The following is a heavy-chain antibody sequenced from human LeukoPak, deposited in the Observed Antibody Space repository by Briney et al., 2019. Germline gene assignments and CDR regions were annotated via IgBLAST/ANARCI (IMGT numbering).Heavy chain of an antibody. CDR1: GGTFSSYA. Sequence: GASVKVSCKASGGTFSSYAISWVRQAPGQGLEWMGGTIPIFGTANYAQKFQGRVTITTDESTSTAYMELSSLRSEDTAVYYCARVVGTIFGVVNGWFDPWGQGTLVTVSS. V-gene: IGHV1-69*05. CDR2: TIPIFGTA. CDR3: ARVVGTIFGVVNGWFDP. J-gene: IGHJ5*02. D-gene: IGHD3-3*01.